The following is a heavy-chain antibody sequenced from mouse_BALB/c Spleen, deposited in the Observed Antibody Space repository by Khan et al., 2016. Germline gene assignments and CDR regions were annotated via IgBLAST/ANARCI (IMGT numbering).Heavy chain of an antibody. D-gene: IGHD6-1*01. CDR1: GYTFTSYW. CDR3: AREGTVPLMDY. J-gene: IGHJ4*01. CDR2: IAPGSGST. Sequence: DLVKPGASVKLSCKASGYTFTSYWINWIKQRPGQGLEWIGRIAPGSGSTYYNEMFKGKATLTVDTSSSTAYIHLSSLASEGCAVYFCAREGTVPLMDYWGQGTSVTVSS. V-gene: IGHV1S41*01.